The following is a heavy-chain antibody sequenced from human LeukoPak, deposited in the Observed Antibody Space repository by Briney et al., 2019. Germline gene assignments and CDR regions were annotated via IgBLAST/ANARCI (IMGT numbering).Heavy chain of an antibody. J-gene: IGHJ4*02. CDR1: GFTVSSNY. CDR2: IYSGGST. CDR3: AKDRVAGDYDDYFDY. D-gene: IGHD4-17*01. V-gene: IGHV3-53*01. Sequence: PGGSLRLSCAASGFTVSSNYMSWVRQAPGKGLEWVSVIYSGGSTCYADSVKGRFTISRDNSKNTLYLQMNSLRAEDTAVYYCAKDRVAGDYDDYFDYWGQGTLVTVSS.